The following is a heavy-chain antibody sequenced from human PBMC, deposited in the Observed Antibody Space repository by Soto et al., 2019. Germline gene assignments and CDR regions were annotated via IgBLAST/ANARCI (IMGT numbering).Heavy chain of an antibody. CDR2: TYYSGST. CDR1: GGSISSSSYY. CDR3: AIVDTAMGYFDY. D-gene: IGHD5-18*01. V-gene: IGHV4-39*01. Sequence: PSETLSLTCTVSGGSISSSSYYWGWIRQPPGKGLEWIGSTYYSGSTYYNPSLKSRVTISVDTSKNQFSLKLSSVTAADTAVYYCAIVDTAMGYFDYWGQGTLVTVSS. J-gene: IGHJ4*02.